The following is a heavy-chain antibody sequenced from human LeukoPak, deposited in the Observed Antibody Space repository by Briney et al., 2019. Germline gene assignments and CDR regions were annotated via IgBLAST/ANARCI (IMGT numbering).Heavy chain of an antibody. CDR2: INHSGST. CDR1: GGSFSGYY. CDR3: ARHSVVRGVAPTNFDY. D-gene: IGHD3-10*01. J-gene: IGHJ4*02. V-gene: IGHV4-34*01. Sequence: SETLSLTCAVYGGSFSGYYRSWIRQPPGKGLEWIGEINHSGSTNYNPSLKSRVTISVDTSKNQFSLKLSSVTAADTAVYYCARHSVVRGVAPTNFDYWGQGTLVTVSS.